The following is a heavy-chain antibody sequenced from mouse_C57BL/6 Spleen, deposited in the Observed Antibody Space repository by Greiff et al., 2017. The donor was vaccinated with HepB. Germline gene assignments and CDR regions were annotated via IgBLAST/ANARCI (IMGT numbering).Heavy chain of an antibody. V-gene: IGHV1-19*01. CDR1: GYTFTDYY. J-gene: IGHJ2*01. Sequence: VQLQQSGPVLVKPGASVKMSCKASGYTFTDYYMNWVKQSHGKSLEWIGVINPYNGGTSYNQKFKGKATLTVDKSSSTAYMELNSLTSEDSAVYYCAREDYYGSLFDYWGQGTTLTVSS. CDR2: INPYNGGT. CDR3: AREDYYGSLFDY. D-gene: IGHD1-1*01.